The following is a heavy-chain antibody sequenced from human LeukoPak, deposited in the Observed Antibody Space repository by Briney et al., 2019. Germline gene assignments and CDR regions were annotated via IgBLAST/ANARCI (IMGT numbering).Heavy chain of an antibody. CDR3: ARGIYWYSSSWPYYYYGMDV. CDR1: GYTFTSYD. CDR2: MNPNSGNT. V-gene: IGHV1-8*01. D-gene: IGHD6-13*01. Sequence: GASVKVSCKASGYTFTSYDINWVRQATGQGLVWMGWMNPNSGNTGYAQKFQGRVTMTRNTSISTAYMELSSLRSEDTAVYYCARGIYWYSSSWPYYYYGMDVWGQGTTVTVSS. J-gene: IGHJ6*02.